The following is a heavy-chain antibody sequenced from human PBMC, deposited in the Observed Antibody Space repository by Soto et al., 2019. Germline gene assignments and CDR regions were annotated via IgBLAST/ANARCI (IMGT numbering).Heavy chain of an antibody. CDR3: ARDQGRPFGVYPHRDYYYYYGMDD. J-gene: IGHJ6*02. Sequence: QVQLVESGGGVVQPGRSLRLSCAASGFTFSSYAMPWVRQAPGKGLEWVAVISYDGSNKYYADSVKGRFTISRDNSKNTPYLQMNSLRSEDTAVYYCARDQGRPFGVYPHRDYYYYYGMDDWGQGTTVTVSS. CDR2: ISYDGSNK. CDR1: GFTFSSYA. V-gene: IGHV3-30-3*01. D-gene: IGHD3-3*01.